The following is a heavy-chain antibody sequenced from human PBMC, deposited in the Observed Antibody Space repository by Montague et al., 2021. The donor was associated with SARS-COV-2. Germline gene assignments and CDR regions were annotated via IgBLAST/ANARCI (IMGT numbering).Heavy chain of an antibody. J-gene: IGHJ5*02. CDR3: ARGLRLLWFGELNFWVDP. D-gene: IGHD3-10*01. CDR1: GESFSGYY. Sequence: SETLSLTCAVYGESFSGYYWSWIRQPPGKGLEWIGEINHSGSTNYNPSLKSRVTISVDTSKNQFSLKLSSVTAADTAVYYCARGLRLLWFGELNFWVDPWGQGTLVTVSS. CDR2: INHSGST. V-gene: IGHV4-34*01.